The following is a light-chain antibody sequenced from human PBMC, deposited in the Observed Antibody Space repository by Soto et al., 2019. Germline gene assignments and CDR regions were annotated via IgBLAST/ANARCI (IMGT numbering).Light chain of an antibody. Sequence: SSELTQPPAVSVAPGQTARITCGGDNIGSKSVHWYQQKAGQAPVLVVYDDSDRPSGISERLSGSNSGNTATLTISTVEAGDEADYYCQVWDGSTDQVVFAGGTKVTVL. CDR2: DDS. CDR1: NIGSKS. V-gene: IGLV3-21*02. CDR3: QVWDGSTDQVV. J-gene: IGLJ2*01.